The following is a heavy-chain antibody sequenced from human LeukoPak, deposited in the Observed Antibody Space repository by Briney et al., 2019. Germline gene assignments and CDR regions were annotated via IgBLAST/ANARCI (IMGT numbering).Heavy chain of an antibody. Sequence: PSETLSLTCIVSGGSISGYYWSWIRQAAGKGLEWIGHMDTSGHTNYNSSLMSRVTMSVDTSKNQFSLRLTSVTAADTAVYYCARHWSHSVAQFGRSYWFDPWGQGTLVTVSS. CDR3: ARHWSHSVAQFGRSYWFDP. CDR1: GGSISGYY. J-gene: IGHJ5*02. CDR2: MDTSGHT. D-gene: IGHD2-15*01. V-gene: IGHV4-4*07.